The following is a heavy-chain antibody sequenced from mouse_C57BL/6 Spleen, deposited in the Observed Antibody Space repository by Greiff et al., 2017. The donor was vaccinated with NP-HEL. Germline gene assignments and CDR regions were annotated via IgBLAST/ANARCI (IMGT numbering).Heavy chain of an antibody. D-gene: IGHD2-4*01. CDR2: ISSGGSYT. J-gene: IGHJ4*01. CDR3: ASMITTIFYAMDY. Sequence: EVMLVESGGDLVKPGGSLKLSCAASGFTFSSYGMSWVRQTPDKRLEWVATISSGGSYTYYPDSVKGRFTISRDNAKNTLYLQMSSLKSEDTAMYYCASMITTIFYAMDYWGQGTSVTVSS. CDR1: GFTFSSYG. V-gene: IGHV5-6*01.